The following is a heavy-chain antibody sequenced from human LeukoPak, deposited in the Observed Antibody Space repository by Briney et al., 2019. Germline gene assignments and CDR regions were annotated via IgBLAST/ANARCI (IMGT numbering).Heavy chain of an antibody. CDR3: ARADLYQGFDY. J-gene: IGHJ4*02. V-gene: IGHV4-34*01. CDR1: GGSFSGYY. CDR2: INHSGST. Sequence: KPSETLSLTCAVYGGSFSGYYWSWIRQPPGKGLERIGEINHSGSTNYNPSLKSRVTISVDTSKNQFSLKLSSVTAADTAVYYCARADLYQGFDYWGQGTLVTVSS. D-gene: IGHD2-2*01.